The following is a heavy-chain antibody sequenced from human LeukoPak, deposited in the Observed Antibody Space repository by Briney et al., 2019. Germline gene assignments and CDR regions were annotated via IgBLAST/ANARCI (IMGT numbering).Heavy chain of an antibody. Sequence: GGSLRLPCVASGFTFSSYAMSWVRQAPGKGLEWVSAISGSGSSGGSTYYADSVKGRFTISRDNAKNSLYLQMNSLRAEDTAVYYCARDVGYFGSGSYPDYFDYWGQGILVTVSS. CDR1: GFTFSSYA. J-gene: IGHJ4*02. CDR2: ISGSGSSGGST. CDR3: ARDVGYFGSGSYPDYFDY. D-gene: IGHD3-10*01. V-gene: IGHV3-23*01.